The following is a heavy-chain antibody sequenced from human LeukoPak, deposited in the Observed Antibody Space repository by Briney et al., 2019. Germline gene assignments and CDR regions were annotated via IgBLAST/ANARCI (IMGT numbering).Heavy chain of an antibody. CDR2: INTNTGNP. V-gene: IGHV7-4-1*02. CDR1: GYTLSTYA. D-gene: IGHD6-13*01. CDR3: ARDPGAAATLSGTFDF. Sequence: ASVKVSCKASGYTLSTYAMNWVRQAPGQGLEWMGWINTNTGNPSYAQGFTGRFVFSLDTSVSTAYLQINNLKAEDTAIYYCARDPGAAATLSGTFDFWGQGTLVTISS. J-gene: IGHJ4*02.